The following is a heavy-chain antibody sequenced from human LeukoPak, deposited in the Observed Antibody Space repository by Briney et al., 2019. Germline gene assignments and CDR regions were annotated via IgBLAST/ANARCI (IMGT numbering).Heavy chain of an antibody. D-gene: IGHD1-26*01. CDR2: INGRGVT. V-gene: IGHV3-23*01. Sequence: GGSLRLSCTASGFTFSSYTMSWVRQAPGEGLEWLSAINGRGVTSYAGSVKGRFTIFSNNSANSLLLQMNSLRAEDTAADYCGVVLSGSYSFYCGMDVWGQGTTVTVSS. CDR3: GVVLSGSYSFYCGMDV. CDR1: GFTFSSYT. J-gene: IGHJ6*02.